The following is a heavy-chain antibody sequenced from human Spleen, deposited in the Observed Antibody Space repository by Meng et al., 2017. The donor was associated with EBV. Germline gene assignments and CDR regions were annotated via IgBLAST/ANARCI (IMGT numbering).Heavy chain of an antibody. CDR1: GDSIRSNRYY. D-gene: IGHD6-13*01. Sequence: QLQLQESGPGLVKPSETLSLNCGVSGDSIRSNRYYWGWVRQPPGKGLEWIGSVSYGGTTYYNPSLKSRIKLSVDTSKNQFSLKLISVTAADTAIYYCATLWEAAGTRTSDYWGQGTLVTVSS. J-gene: IGHJ4*02. V-gene: IGHV4-39*07. CDR2: VSYGGTT. CDR3: ATLWEAAGTRTSDY.